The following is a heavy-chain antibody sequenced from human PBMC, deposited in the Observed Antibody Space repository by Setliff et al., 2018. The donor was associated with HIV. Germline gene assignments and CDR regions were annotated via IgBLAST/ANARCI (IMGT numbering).Heavy chain of an antibody. CDR1: GFAFSTFD. J-gene: IGHJ3*01. CDR3: AKPTSGFYPRPYDL. CDR2: VSPDGDVT. V-gene: IGHV3-23*01. D-gene: IGHD5-12*01. Sequence: QPGGSLRLSCVGTGFAFSTFDMNWVRQTPRKGLEWVAAVSPDGDVTYYPDSLRGRFTVSRDNAKNMLFLQMSNLGADDSAIYYCAKPTSGFYPRPYDLWGHGTKVTVS.